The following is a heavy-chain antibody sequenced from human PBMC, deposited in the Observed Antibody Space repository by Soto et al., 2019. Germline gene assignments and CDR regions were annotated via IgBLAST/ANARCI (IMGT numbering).Heavy chain of an antibody. V-gene: IGHV3-23*01. CDR3: AKGKYYD. D-gene: IGHD3-22*01. CDR1: GFTLSNYG. Sequence: EVQLLESGGGLVQPGGSLRLSCAASGFTLSNYGMNWVRQAPGKGLEWVSGISGSDGSTYYAGSVKGRFTISRDNAKNTLYLPMNTLRAEDTAVYYCAKGKYYDWGQGTLVTVSS. J-gene: IGHJ4*02. CDR2: ISGSDGST.